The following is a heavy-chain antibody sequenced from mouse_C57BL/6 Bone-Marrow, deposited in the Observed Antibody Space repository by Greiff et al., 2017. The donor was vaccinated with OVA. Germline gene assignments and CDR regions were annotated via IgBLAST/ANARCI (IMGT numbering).Heavy chain of an antibody. Sequence: TLQVSGPGILQPSQTLSLSCSFSWFSLSTFGMGVGWIRQPSGKGLEWLAHIWWDDDKYYNPALKSRLTISKDTSKNQVFLKIANVDTADTATYYCARMGYYGSSYYAMDYWGQGTSVTVSS. CDR3: ARMGYYGSSYYAMDY. J-gene: IGHJ4*01. V-gene: IGHV8-8*01. D-gene: IGHD1-1*01. CDR1: WFSLSTFGMG. CDR2: IWWDDDK.